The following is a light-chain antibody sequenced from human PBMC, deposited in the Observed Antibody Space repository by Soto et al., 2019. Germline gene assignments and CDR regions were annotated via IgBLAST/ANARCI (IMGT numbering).Light chain of an antibody. CDR1: QSVSSN. CDR3: QQYGSSPIT. J-gene: IGKJ5*01. V-gene: IGKV3-15*01. CDR2: GAS. Sequence: EVVLTQSPVTLSLSPGERATLSCRASQSVSSNLAWYQQKPGQAPRLLIYGASTRATGIPARFSGSGSGTEFTLTISSLQSEDFAVYYCQQYGSSPITFGQGTRLEIK.